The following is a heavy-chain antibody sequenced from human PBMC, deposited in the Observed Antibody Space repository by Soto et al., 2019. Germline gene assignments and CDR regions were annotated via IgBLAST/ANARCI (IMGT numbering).Heavy chain of an antibody. CDR3: ARKPPAHSSWEGEV. J-gene: IGHJ6*02. CDR1: GYSFTSYW. V-gene: IGHV5-51*01. CDR2: IYPGDSDT. Sequence: GESLKISCKGSGYSFTSYWVGWVRQMPGKGLEWMGIIYPGDSDTRYSPSFQGQVTISADKSISTAYLQWSSLKASDTAMCYCARKPPAHSSWEGEVWGQGTTVSVSS. D-gene: IGHD6-13*01.